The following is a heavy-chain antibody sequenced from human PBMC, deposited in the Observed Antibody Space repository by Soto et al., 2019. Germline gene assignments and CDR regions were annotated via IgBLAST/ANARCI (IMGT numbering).Heavy chain of an antibody. D-gene: IGHD2-8*02. Sequence: QVQLVESGGGVVQPGRSLRLSCAASGFTFSSYAMHWVRQAPGKGLEWVAVISYDGSNKYYADSVKGRFTISRDNSKNTLYLQMNSLRAEDTAVYYCARGPILAVWYFDYWGQGTLVTVSS. CDR3: ARGPILAVWYFDY. CDR1: GFTFSSYA. J-gene: IGHJ4*02. V-gene: IGHV3-30-3*01. CDR2: ISYDGSNK.